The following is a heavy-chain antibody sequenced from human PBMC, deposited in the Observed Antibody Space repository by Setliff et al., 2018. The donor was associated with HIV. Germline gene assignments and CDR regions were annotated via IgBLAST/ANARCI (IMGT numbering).Heavy chain of an antibody. V-gene: IGHV4-34*09. D-gene: IGHD3-22*01. CDR2: IYYSAST. CDR3: ARVRGDDYSGHIDH. Sequence: PSETLSLTCAINGGSFRGYFWIWIRQPPGKGLEWIGYIYYSASTFYNPSLQSRLSISLVTSTNHFSLKLMSMTAADTAVYYCARVRGDDYSGHIDHWGRGTLVTVSS. CDR1: GGSFRGYF. J-gene: IGHJ4*02.